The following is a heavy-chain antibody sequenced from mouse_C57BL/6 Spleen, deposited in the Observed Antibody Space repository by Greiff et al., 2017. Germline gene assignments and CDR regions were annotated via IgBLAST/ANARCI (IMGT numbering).Heavy chain of an antibody. CDR1: GYAFSSSW. CDR3: ARAGEGYAIDY. Sequence: QVQLKQSGPELVKPGASVKISCKASGYAFSSSWMNWVKQRPGKGLEWIGRIYPGDGDTNYNGKFKGKATLTADKSSSTAYMQLSSLTSEDSAVYCCARAGEGYAIDYWGQGTSVTVSS. V-gene: IGHV1-82*01. CDR2: IYPGDGDT. J-gene: IGHJ4*01.